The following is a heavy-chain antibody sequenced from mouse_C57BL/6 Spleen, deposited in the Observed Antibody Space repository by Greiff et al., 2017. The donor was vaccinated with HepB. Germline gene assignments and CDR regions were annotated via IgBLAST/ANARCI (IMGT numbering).Heavy chain of an antibody. CDR3: ARSGYYGSPFDY. CDR1: GYTFTDYN. D-gene: IGHD1-1*01. CDR2: INPNNGGT. Sequence: EVQLQQSGPELVKPGASVKIPCKASGYTFTDYNMDWVKQSHGKSLEWIGDINPNNGGTIYNQKFKGKATLTVDKSSSTAYMEIRILTSEDTAVYYCARSGYYGSPFDYWGQGTTLTVSS. V-gene: IGHV1-18*01. J-gene: IGHJ2*01.